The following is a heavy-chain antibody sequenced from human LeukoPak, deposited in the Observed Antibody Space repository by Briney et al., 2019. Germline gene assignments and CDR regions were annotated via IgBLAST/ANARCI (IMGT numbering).Heavy chain of an antibody. CDR3: ARDRATADS. Sequence: GGSLRLSCAASGFTFSSYWMSWVRQAPGKGLEWVANIKQDAREKNYVDSVKGRFTISRDNAKNPLYLQMNSLRVEDTAVYFWARDRATADSWGQGTLVTVSS. J-gene: IGHJ4*02. D-gene: IGHD2-21*02. V-gene: IGHV3-7*01. CDR2: IKQDAREK. CDR1: GFTFSSYW.